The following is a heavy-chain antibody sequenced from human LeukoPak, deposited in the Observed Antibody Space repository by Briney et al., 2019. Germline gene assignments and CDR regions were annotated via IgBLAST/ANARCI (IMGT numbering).Heavy chain of an antibody. J-gene: IGHJ5*02. CDR3: ARVDSEYCSSTSCYKWFDP. D-gene: IGHD2-2*02. V-gene: IGHV1-2*02. CDR1: GYTFTGYY. CDR2: INPNSGGT. Sequence: ASVKVSCKASGYTFTGYYIYWVRQAPGQGLEWMGWINPNSGGTNYAQKFQGRGAMTRDTSVNTTYMELSRLRSDNTAVYYCARVDSEYCSSTSCYKWFDPWGQGTLVTVSS.